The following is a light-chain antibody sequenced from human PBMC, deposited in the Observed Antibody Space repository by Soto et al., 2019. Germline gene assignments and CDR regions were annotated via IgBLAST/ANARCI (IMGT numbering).Light chain of an antibody. CDR2: GAS. CDR1: QGIKDY. Sequence: ITTSPATLAVSPGARATLSCRASQGIKDYLAWFQQKPGQAPRLLIYGASTRATAIPARFSGSGSGTEFTLSISSLQSEDFAVYYCQQYNTWPRTFGQGTKVDIK. V-gene: IGKV3-15*01. CDR3: QQYNTWPRT. J-gene: IGKJ1*01.